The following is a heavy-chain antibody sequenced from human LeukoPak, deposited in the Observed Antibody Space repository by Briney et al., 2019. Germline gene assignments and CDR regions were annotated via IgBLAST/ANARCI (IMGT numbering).Heavy chain of an antibody. J-gene: IGHJ3*02. V-gene: IGHV4-59*08. CDR2: IFYSGST. D-gene: IGHD3-10*01. Sequence: SETLSLTCTVSGASISSYYWSWIRQPPGKGLEWIGYIFYSGSTNYNPSLKSRVTISVDMSKNQFSLKLRSVTAADTAVYYCARHGGATMVRGVLVDAFDIWGQGIMVTVSS. CDR3: ARHGGATMVRGVLVDAFDI. CDR1: GASISSYY.